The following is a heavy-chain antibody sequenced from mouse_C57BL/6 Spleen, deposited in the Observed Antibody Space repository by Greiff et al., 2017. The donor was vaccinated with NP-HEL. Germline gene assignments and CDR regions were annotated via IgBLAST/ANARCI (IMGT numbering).Heavy chain of an antibody. CDR1: GYAFSSYW. D-gene: IGHD1-1*01. V-gene: IGHV1-80*01. Sequence: VQLQQSGAELVKPGASVKISCKASGYAFSSYWMNWVKQRPGKGLEWIGQIYPGDGDTNYNGKFKGKATLTADKSSSTAYMQLSSLTSEDSAVYFCAREGAYYYGSSRDFDYWGQGTTLTVSS. CDR2: IYPGDGDT. J-gene: IGHJ2*01. CDR3: AREGAYYYGSSRDFDY.